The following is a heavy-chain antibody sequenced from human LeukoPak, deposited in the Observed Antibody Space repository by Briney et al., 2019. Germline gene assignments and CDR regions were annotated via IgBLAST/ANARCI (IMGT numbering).Heavy chain of an antibody. CDR3: AKDRAVAGTHSFDY. D-gene: IGHD6-19*01. Sequence: PGRSLRLSCAASGFTFSSYAMHWVRQAPGKGLERVAVISYDGSNKYYADSVKGRFTMSRDNSKNTLSLQMNSLRAEDTAVYYCAKDRAVAGTHSFDYWGQGTLVTVSS. CDR2: ISYDGSNK. J-gene: IGHJ4*02. CDR1: GFTFSSYA. V-gene: IGHV3-30*04.